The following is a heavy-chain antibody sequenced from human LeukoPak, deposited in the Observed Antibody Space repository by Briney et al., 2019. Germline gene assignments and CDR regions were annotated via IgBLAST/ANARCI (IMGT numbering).Heavy chain of an antibody. Sequence: GGSLRLSCAASGFTFSDYGMSWVRQAPGKGLEWVSTISDGGSITYYADSVKGRFTISRDNSKNTLFLQMNSLRAEDTAVYYCAKSRGSGSNMARGVNFDYWGQGTLATVSS. V-gene: IGHV3-23*01. CDR1: GFTFSDYG. J-gene: IGHJ4*02. CDR2: ISDGGSIT. CDR3: AKSRGSGSNMARGVNFDY. D-gene: IGHD3-10*01.